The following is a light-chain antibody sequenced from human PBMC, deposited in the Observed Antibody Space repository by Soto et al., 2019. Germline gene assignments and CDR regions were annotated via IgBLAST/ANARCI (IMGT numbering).Light chain of an antibody. CDR1: QSVSSN. V-gene: IGKV3-15*01. J-gene: IGKJ1*01. Sequence: EIVMTQSPATLSVSPGERATLSCRASQSVSSNLAWYQQKPGQAPRLLSYGASTRATGIPARFSGGGSGTTFTLTISRLADEDFAVYYCQQYNTWPPWTFGQWNKVEIK. CDR3: QQYNTWPPWT. CDR2: GAS.